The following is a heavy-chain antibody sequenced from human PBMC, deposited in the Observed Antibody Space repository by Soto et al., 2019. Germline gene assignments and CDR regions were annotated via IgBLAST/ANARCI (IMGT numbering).Heavy chain of an antibody. CDR3: ARTPVTQIFDY. J-gene: IGHJ4*02. Sequence: SQTLSLTSTVSGGSISSGCYSSSWFRQPPGKGLEWIGYLYDGGSTYSNPSLKSRVIMSVDRSKNRCAFNLSSVTAADTAVHSYARTPVTQIFDYWGPGTLVTVSS. V-gene: IGHV4-30-2*01. CDR2: LYDGGST. CDR1: GGSISSGCYS. D-gene: IGHD4-17*01.